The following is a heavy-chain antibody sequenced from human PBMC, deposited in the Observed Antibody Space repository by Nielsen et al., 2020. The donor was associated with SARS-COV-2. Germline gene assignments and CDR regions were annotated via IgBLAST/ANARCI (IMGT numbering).Heavy chain of an antibody. CDR1: GFTFSSYG. D-gene: IGHD6-19*01. CDR3: ARAHSSGWTYFDY. Sequence: GESLKISCAASGFTFSSYGMHWVRQAPGKGLEWVSSISSSSSYIYYADSVKGRFTISRDNAKNSLYLQMNSLRAEDTAVYYCARAHSSGWTYFDYWGQGTLVIVSS. J-gene: IGHJ4*02. CDR2: ISSSSSYI. V-gene: IGHV3-21*01.